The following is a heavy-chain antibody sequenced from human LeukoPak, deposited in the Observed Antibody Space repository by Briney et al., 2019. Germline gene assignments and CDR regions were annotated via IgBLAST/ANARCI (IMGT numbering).Heavy chain of an antibody. V-gene: IGHV3-9*01. CDR2: ISWNSGSI. Sequence: GGSLRLSCAASGFTFDDYAMHWVRRAPGKGLEWVSGISWNSGSIGYADSVKGRFTISRDNAKNSLYLQMNSLRAEDTALYYCAKDGRRYCSGGSCFVDYWGQGTLVTVSS. D-gene: IGHD2-15*01. CDR3: AKDGRRYCSGGSCFVDY. J-gene: IGHJ4*02. CDR1: GFTFDDYA.